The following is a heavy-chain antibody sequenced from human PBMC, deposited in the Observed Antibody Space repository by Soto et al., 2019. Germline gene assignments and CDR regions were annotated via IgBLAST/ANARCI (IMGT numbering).Heavy chain of an antibody. V-gene: IGHV3-64*01. CDR3: ARDRCSNAVCDAPSED. CDR1: GFTFNSYA. Sequence: EVQLVESGGGLVQPGGSLRLSCAASGFTFNSYAMHWVRQAPGKGLEFVSAISRNGGTTFYGSSVKGRFTISRDNSKNTLYLQLGSLSAEDMAGYYWARDRCSNAVCDAPSEDWGQGTLVTVSS. CDR2: ISRNGGTT. J-gene: IGHJ4*02. D-gene: IGHD2-8*01.